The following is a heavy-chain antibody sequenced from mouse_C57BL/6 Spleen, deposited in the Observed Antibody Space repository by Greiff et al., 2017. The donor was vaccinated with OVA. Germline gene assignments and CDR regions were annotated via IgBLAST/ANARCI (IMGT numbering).Heavy chain of an antibody. J-gene: IGHJ3*01. CDR3: VRDSSGWFAY. D-gene: IGHD3-2*02. V-gene: IGHV10-1*01. CDR1: GFSFNTYA. Sequence: EVQLVESGGGLVQPKGSLKLSCAASGFSFNTYAMNWVRQAPGKGLEWVARIRSKSNNYATYYADSVKDRFTTSRDDSESMLYLQMNNLKTEDTAMYYCVRDSSGWFAYWGQGTLVTVSA. CDR2: IRSKSNNYAT.